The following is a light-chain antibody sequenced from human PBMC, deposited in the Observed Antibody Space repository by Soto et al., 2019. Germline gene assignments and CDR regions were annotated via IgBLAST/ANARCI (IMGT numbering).Light chain of an antibody. CDR3: CSYAGSSSSI. J-gene: IGLJ1*01. Sequence: QSALTQPASVSGSPGQSITISCSGTSSDVGTYNLVSWYQQYPGKAPRLMIYEVTKRPSGVSNRFSGPKSGNTASLTISGLQPEDEADYYCCSYAGSSSSIFGTGTKVTVL. V-gene: IGLV2-23*02. CDR2: EVT. CDR1: SSDVGTYNL.